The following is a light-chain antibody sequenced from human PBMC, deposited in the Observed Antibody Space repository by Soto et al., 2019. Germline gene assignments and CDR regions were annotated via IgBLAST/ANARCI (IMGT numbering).Light chain of an antibody. CDR3: QQSYSTLYT. CDR1: QSISSY. V-gene: IGKV1-39*01. Sequence: DIQMTQSPSSLSASVGDRVTITCRASQSISSYLNWYQQKPGKAPKLLIYAASSLQSGVPSRFSGSGSGTDFTLTISSLQPEDFATYSSQQSYSTLYTFGQGTNEENK. CDR2: AAS. J-gene: IGKJ2*01.